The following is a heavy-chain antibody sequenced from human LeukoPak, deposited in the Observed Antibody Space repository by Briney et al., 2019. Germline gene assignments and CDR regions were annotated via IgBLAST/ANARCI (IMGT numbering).Heavy chain of an antibody. D-gene: IGHD2-8*02. CDR3: ARVASTGPFDY. Sequence: PSETLSLTCTVSGDSIGSGTYYWSWIRQHPGKGLEWIGYIYYSGSTYYNPSLKSRVSISVDTSKNQFSLKLRSVTAADTAVYYCARVASTGPFDYWGQGTLVTVSS. CDR1: GDSIGSGTYY. V-gene: IGHV4-31*03. CDR2: IYYSGST. J-gene: IGHJ4*02.